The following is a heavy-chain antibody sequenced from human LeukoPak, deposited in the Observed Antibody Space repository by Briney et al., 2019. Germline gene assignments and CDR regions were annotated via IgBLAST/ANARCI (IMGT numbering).Heavy chain of an antibody. V-gene: IGHV3-53*01. D-gene: IGHD2-21*02. Sequence: QPGGSLRLSCAASGFTLSSDYMSWVRQAPGKGLEWGSVIYSGGSTYYADSVKGRFTISRDNSKNTLYLQMNSLRAEDTAVYYCARDPPPHYCGGDCYSSWGQGTLVTVSS. CDR3: ARDPPPHYCGGDCYSS. CDR1: GFTLSSDY. CDR2: IYSGGST. J-gene: IGHJ1*01.